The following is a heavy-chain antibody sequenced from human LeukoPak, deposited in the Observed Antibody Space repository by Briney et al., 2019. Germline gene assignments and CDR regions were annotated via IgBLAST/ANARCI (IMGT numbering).Heavy chain of an antibody. D-gene: IGHD4-17*01. CDR1: GYTFTSYD. V-gene: IGHV1-8*03. CDR3: ARRAGEYSHPYDY. CDR2: MNPNSGNT. Sequence: ASVKVSCKASGYTFTSYDINWVRQATGQGLEWMGWMNPNSGNTGYAQKFQGRVTITRNTSISTAYMELNSLRADDTAVYYCARRAGEYSHPYDYWGQGTLVTVSS. J-gene: IGHJ4*02.